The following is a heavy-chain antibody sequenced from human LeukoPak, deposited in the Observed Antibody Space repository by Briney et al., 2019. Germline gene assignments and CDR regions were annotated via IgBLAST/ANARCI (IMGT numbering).Heavy chain of an antibody. V-gene: IGHV4-39*07. D-gene: IGHD3-10*01. CDR1: GGSISSSSYY. CDR2: IYYSGST. CDR3: ARTSMVRGPGRGLYNWFDP. Sequence: SETLSLTCTVSGGSISSSSYYWGWIRQPPGKGLEWIGSIYYSGSTYYNPSLKSRVTISVDTSKNQFSLKLSSVTAADTAVYYCARTSMVRGPGRGLYNWFDPWGQGTLVTVSS. J-gene: IGHJ5*02.